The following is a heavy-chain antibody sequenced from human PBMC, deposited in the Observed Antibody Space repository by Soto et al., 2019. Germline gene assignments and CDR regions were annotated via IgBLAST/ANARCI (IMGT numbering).Heavy chain of an antibody. CDR3: ARDYGATSPDYFDY. V-gene: IGHV1-18*04. CDR1: GYTFTSYN. J-gene: IGHJ4*02. CDR2: ISAHSGNT. Sequence: ASVKVSCKTSGYTFTSYNINWVRQAPGQGLEWLGWISAHSGNTKYIEKVQGRITMTTDTSTKTGYMELWSLTPDDTAVYFCARDYGATSPDYFDYWGQGXLVTVYS. D-gene: IGHD4-17*01.